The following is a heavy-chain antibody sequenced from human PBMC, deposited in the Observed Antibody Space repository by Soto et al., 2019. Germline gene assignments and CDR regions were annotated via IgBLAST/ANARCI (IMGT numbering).Heavy chain of an antibody. Sequence: GGSLRLSCAASGFTFSSYDMHWVRQATGKGLEWVSAIGTAGDTYYPGSVKGRFTISRENAKNSLYLQMNSLRAEDTAVYYCARRMKQLVPAYYYYYGMDVWGQGTTVTVSS. D-gene: IGHD6-13*01. CDR1: GFTFSSYD. CDR3: ARRMKQLVPAYYYYYGMDV. J-gene: IGHJ6*02. V-gene: IGHV3-13*01. CDR2: IGTAGDT.